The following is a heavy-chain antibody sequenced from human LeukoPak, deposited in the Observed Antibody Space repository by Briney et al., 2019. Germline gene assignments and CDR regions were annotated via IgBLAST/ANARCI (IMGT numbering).Heavy chain of an antibody. J-gene: IGHJ6*04. CDR1: GFTFSSYW. D-gene: IGHD2-2*01. V-gene: IGHV3-7*03. Sequence: GGSLRLSCAASGFTFSSYWMSWVRQAPGKGLEWVANIKQEGSEKYYVESVKGRFTISRDNDKNSLYLQMNSLRAENTAVYYCARDNIVVVPATMTMGYYYYGMDVWGKGTTVTVSS. CDR3: ARDNIVVVPATMTMGYYYYGMDV. CDR2: IKQEGSEK.